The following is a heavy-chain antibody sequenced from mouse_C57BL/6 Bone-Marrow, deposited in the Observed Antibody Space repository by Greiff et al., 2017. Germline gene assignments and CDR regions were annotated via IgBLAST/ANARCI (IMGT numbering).Heavy chain of an antibody. J-gene: IGHJ2*01. V-gene: IGHV1-55*01. CDR2: IYPGSGST. CDR1: GYTFTSYW. D-gene: IGHD2-12*01. CDR3: ASYSGY. Sequence: QVHVKQPGAELVKPGASVKMSCKASGYTFTSYWITWVKQRPGQGLEWIGDIYPGSGSTNYNEKFKSKATLTVDTSSSTAYMQLSSLTSEDSAVYYCASYSGYWGQGTTLTVSS.